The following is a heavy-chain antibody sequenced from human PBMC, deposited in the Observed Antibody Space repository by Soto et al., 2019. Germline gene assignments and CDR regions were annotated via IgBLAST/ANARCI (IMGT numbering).Heavy chain of an antibody. D-gene: IGHD3-3*01. J-gene: IGHJ6*02. Sequence: SETLSLTCAVYGGSFSDYYWSWIRQPPGKGLEWIGEINHSGSTNYNPSLKSRVTISVDTSKNQFSLKLSSVTAADTAVYYCARGYYDFWSGYWAYYYYGMDVWGQGTTVTVSS. CDR3: ARGYYDFWSGYWAYYYYGMDV. CDR2: INHSGST. CDR1: GGSFSDYY. V-gene: IGHV4-34*01.